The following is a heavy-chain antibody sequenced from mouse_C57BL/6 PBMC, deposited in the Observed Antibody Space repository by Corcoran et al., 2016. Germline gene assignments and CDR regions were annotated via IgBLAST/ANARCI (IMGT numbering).Heavy chain of an antibody. V-gene: IGHV3-6*01. J-gene: IGHJ3*01. CDR2: ISYDGSN. Sequence: DVQLQESGPGLVKPSQSLSLTCSVTGYSITSGYYWNWIRQFPGNKLEWMGYISYDGSNNYNPSLKNRISITRDTSKNQFFLKLNSVTTEDTATYYCARGIYGNYPWFAYWGQGTLVTVSA. D-gene: IGHD2-1*01. CDR3: ARGIYGNYPWFAY. CDR1: GYSITSGYY.